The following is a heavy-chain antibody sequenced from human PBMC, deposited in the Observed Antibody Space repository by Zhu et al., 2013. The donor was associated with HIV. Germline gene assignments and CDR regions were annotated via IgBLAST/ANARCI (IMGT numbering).Heavy chain of an antibody. Sequence: QLVQSGPEVKKPGTSVKVSCKASGFTFTSSAVQWVRQARGQRLEWIGWIVVGSGNTNYAQKFQERVTITRDMSTSTAYMELSSLRSEDTAVYYCAADRNDEDAFDIWGQGTMVTVSS. V-gene: IGHV1-58*01. CDR3: AADRNDEDAFDI. D-gene: IGHD1-1*01. J-gene: IGHJ3*02. CDR1: GFTFTSSA. CDR2: IVVGSGNT.